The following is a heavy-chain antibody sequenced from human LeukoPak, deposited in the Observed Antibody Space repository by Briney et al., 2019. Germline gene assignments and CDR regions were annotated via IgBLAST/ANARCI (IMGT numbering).Heavy chain of an antibody. D-gene: IGHD2-21*02. CDR3: ASGVTEIEYFQH. V-gene: IGHV4-38-2*02. CDR2: IYHSGST. CDR1: GYSISSGYY. Sequence: NPSETLSLTCTVSGYSISSGYYWGWIRQPPGKGLEWIGSIYHSGSTYYNPSLKGRVTISVDTSKNQFSLKLSSVTAADTAVYYCASGVTEIEYFQHWGQGTLVTVSS. J-gene: IGHJ1*01.